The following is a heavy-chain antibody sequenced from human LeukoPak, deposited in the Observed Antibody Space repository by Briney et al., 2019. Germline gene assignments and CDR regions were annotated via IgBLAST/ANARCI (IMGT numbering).Heavy chain of an antibody. Sequence: QAGGSLRLSCAASGFTFDDYAMHWVRQAPGKGLEWVSGISWNSGSIGYADSVKGRFTISRDNAENSLYLQMNSLRAEDTALYYCARGAYYYDSSGYYQIDYWGQGTLVTVSS. J-gene: IGHJ4*02. V-gene: IGHV3-9*01. CDR1: GFTFDDYA. CDR3: ARGAYYYDSSGYYQIDY. CDR2: ISWNSGSI. D-gene: IGHD3-22*01.